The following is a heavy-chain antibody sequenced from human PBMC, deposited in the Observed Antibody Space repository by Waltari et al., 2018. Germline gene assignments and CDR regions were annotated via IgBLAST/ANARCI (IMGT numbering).Heavy chain of an antibody. CDR3: ASPYGDVDY. J-gene: IGHJ4*02. D-gene: IGHD4-17*01. Sequence: QVPLQVSGPGLVKRAGTLSLTCAVSVGSIGSRNWWRWSRQPPGKGLEGIGEIYHSGSTNYNPSLKSRVNITVDKSKNQFSLKLSSVTAADTAVYYWASPYGDVDYWGQGTLVTVSS. CDR2: IYHSGST. V-gene: IGHV4-4*02. CDR1: VGSIGSRNW.